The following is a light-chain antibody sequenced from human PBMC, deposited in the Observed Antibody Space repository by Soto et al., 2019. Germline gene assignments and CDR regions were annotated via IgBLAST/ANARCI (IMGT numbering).Light chain of an antibody. V-gene: IGKV1-5*03. J-gene: IGKJ1*01. CDR3: RQYNTFWT. CDR2: KAS. Sequence: DIRMTQSPSTLPASVADRVTCTCRASQSISSWLAWYQQKPRKAPKLLIYKASSSESGVPSRFSGGGSGTEFTLTIRSLPPDDFATYYCRQYNTFWTFGQGTKVDIK. CDR1: QSISSW.